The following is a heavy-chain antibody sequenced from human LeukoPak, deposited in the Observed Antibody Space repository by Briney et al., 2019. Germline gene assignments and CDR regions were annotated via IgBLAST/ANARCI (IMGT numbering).Heavy chain of an antibody. CDR3: ARFGRKMTAVKRGPNWFDP. Sequence: SETLSLTCAVYGGSFSDYYWSWLRQPPGKGLEWIGEINHSGSTNYNSSLKSRVTISVDTSKNQFSLKLSSVTAADTAVYYCARFGRKMTAVKRGPNWFDPWGQGTLVTVSS. J-gene: IGHJ5*02. CDR2: INHSGST. V-gene: IGHV4-34*01. CDR1: GGSFSDYY. D-gene: IGHD4-17*01.